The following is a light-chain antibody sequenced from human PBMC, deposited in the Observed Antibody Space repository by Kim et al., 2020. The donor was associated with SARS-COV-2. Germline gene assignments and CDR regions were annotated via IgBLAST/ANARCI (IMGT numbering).Light chain of an antibody. V-gene: IGLV1-47*01. J-gene: IGLJ3*02. CDR1: SSNIGSNY. CDR2: RNY. Sequence: QSVLTQPPSASGTPGQRVTISCSGSSSNIGSNYVYWYQQLPGTAPKLLIYRNYHRPSGVPDRFSGSKSGTSGSLAISGLRSEDEADYYCATWDDSLSGWVFGGGTQLTVL. CDR3: ATWDDSLSGWV.